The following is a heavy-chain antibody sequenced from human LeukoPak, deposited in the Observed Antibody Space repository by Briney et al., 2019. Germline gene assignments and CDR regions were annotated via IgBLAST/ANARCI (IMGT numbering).Heavy chain of an antibody. CDR2: IYYSGST. J-gene: IGHJ4*02. CDR1: GGSVSSGSYY. CDR3: ARGVGGVYIHYFDY. Sequence: SETLSLTCTVSGGSVSSGSYYWSWIRQTPGEGLEWIGYIYYSGSTNYNPSLKSRASMSVDTSKKQFSLKLSSVTAADTAVYYCARGVGGVYIHYFDYWGQGTLVTVSS. D-gene: IGHD2-8*02. V-gene: IGHV4-61*01.